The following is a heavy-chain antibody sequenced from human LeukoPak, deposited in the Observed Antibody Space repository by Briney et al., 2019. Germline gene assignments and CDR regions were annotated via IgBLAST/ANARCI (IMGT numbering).Heavy chain of an antibody. D-gene: IGHD4-17*01. Sequence: GGSLRLSCAASGFTFSSYEMNWVRQAPGKGLEWVSYISSSGSTIYYADSVKGRFTISRDNAKNSLYLQMNSLRAEDTAVYYCAREGDYGGYYFGFDYWGQGTLVTVSS. CDR1: GFTFSSYE. V-gene: IGHV3-48*03. CDR3: AREGDYGGYYFGFDY. J-gene: IGHJ4*02. CDR2: ISSSGSTI.